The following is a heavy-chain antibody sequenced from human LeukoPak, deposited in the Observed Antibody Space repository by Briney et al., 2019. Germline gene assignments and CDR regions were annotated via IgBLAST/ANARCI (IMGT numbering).Heavy chain of an antibody. CDR2: IIPIFGTA. V-gene: IGHV1-69*05. CDR1: GGTFSSYA. D-gene: IGHD1-7*01. CDR3: ARGNWNYPYYYYYYMDV. Sequence: GASVKVSCKASGGTFSSYAISWVRQAPGQGLEWMGGIIPIFGTANYAQKFQGRVTITTDESTSTAYMELSSLRSEDTAVYYCARGNWNYPYYYYYYMDVWGKGTTVTVSS. J-gene: IGHJ6*03.